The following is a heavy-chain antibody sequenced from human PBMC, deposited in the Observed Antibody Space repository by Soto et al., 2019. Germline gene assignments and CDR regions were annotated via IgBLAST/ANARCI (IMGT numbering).Heavy chain of an antibody. V-gene: IGHV1-69*13. D-gene: IGHD2-2*02. J-gene: IGHJ6*02. CDR2: IIPIFGTA. Sequence: ASVKVACKASGGTFSSYAISGVRQAPGQGLEWMGGIIPIFGTANYAQKFQGRVTITADESTSTAYMELSSLRSEDTAVYYCARDRSVYCSRTSCYTFNYYYGMDVWGQGTTVTVSS. CDR1: GGTFSSYA. CDR3: ARDRSVYCSRTSCYTFNYYYGMDV.